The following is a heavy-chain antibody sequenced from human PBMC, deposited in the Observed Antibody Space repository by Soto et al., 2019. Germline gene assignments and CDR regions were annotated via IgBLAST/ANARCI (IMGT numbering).Heavy chain of an antibody. CDR2: IKSDGSRT. Sequence: EVQLVESGGGLVQPGGALRLPCSGSGIHFRRYWVQWVRQTPGEGLEWVSRIKSDGSRTVYAESVKGRFTISRDSAESTVYMQMSSLRVEDTAVYYCTREGNGWYEKSFDIWGQGTTVTVSS. CDR1: GIHFRRYW. V-gene: IGHV3-74*01. D-gene: IGHD6-19*01. CDR3: TREGNGWYEKSFDI. J-gene: IGHJ3*02.